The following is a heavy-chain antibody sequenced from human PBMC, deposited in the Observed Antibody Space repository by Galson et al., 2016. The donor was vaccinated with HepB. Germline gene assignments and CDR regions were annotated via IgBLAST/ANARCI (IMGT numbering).Heavy chain of an antibody. D-gene: IGHD3-16*01. J-gene: IGHJ6*02. CDR1: GYLFTAYW. V-gene: IGHV5-51*01. Sequence: SCKASGYLFTAYWIGWVRQMPGKGLEWMGIIYPDDSDSRYSPSFQGQVTISVDKSISTAYLQWSSLKASDTAMYYCARTMMTEYGMDVWGQGTTVTVSS. CDR2: IYPDDSDS. CDR3: ARTMMTEYGMDV.